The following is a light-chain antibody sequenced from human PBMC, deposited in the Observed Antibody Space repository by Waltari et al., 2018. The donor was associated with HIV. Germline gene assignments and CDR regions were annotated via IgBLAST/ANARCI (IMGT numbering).Light chain of an antibody. J-gene: IGLJ2*01. V-gene: IGLV1-40*01. Sequence: QSELTQPPSVSAAPGQRVTISCTGSSSKNGAGYDVHWYQQVPGRAPKVVIYGNSNRPSGVPDRFSGSKSGSSASLVITGLQSEDEADYYCQSYDSNLSGLFGGGTKVTVL. CDR2: GNS. CDR1: SSKNGAGYD. CDR3: QSYDSNLSGL.